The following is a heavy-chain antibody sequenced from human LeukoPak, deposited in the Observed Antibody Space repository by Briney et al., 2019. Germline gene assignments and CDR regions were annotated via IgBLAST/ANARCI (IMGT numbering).Heavy chain of an antibody. CDR1: GFTFSSYG. D-gene: IGHD2-8*01. V-gene: IGHV3-21*01. CDR2: MSSSSSYI. Sequence: PGGSLRLSCTTSGFTFSSYGMNWVRQAPGKGLEWVSSMSSSSSYIYYADSVKGRFTISRDNAKNSLYLQMNSLRAEDTAVYYCARSHCTNGVCHNYFDYWGQGTLVTVCS. CDR3: ARSHCTNGVCHNYFDY. J-gene: IGHJ4*02.